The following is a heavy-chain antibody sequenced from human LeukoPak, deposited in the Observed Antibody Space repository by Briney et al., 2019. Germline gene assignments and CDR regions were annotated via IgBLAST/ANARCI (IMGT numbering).Heavy chain of an antibody. V-gene: IGHV1-69*01. Sequence: SVKVSCKASGGTFSSYAISWVRQAPGQGREWMGGIIPIFGTANYAQKFQGRVTITADESTSTAYMELSSLRSEDTAVYYCARNQWLVASRSRWFDPWGQGTLVTVSS. D-gene: IGHD6-19*01. CDR1: GGTFSSYA. CDR3: ARNQWLVASRSRWFDP. J-gene: IGHJ5*02. CDR2: IIPIFGTA.